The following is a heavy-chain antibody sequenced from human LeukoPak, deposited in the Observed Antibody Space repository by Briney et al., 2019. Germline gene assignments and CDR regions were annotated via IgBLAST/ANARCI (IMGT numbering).Heavy chain of an antibody. CDR1: GFTFDDYA. CDR3: AKDRGYSVYDLVSFDY. CDR2: ISWSSGSI. V-gene: IGHV3-9*01. J-gene: IGHJ4*02. D-gene: IGHD5/OR15-5a*01. Sequence: PGGSLRLSCAVSGFTFDDYAMHWVRQAPGKGLEWVSGISWSSGSIGFADSVKGRFTISRDNAKNSLYLQMNSLRAEDTALYYCAKDRGYSVYDLVSFDYWGQGTLVTVSS.